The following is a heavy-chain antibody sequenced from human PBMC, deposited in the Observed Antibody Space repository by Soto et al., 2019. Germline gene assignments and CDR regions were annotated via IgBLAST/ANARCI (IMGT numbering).Heavy chain of an antibody. Sequence: GGSLRLSCAASGFTFSGYWMTWVRQAPGKGLEWVADIKKDGTEKYYVDSVKGRFTISRDNDKKSVYLQMNGLTVEDTAVYRCSRGPSYSDYSNDWFFDSWGQGALVTVSS. CDR3: SRGPSYSDYSNDWFFDS. J-gene: IGHJ4*02. CDR1: GFTFSGYW. V-gene: IGHV3-7*03. CDR2: IKKDGTEK. D-gene: IGHD3-9*01.